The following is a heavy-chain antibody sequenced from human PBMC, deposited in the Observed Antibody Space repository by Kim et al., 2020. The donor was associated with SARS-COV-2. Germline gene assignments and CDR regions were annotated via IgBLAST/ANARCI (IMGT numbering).Heavy chain of an antibody. Sequence: GGSLRLSCAPSGFTFDDYAMHWVRQAPGKGLEWVSLISGDGGSTYYADSVKGRFTISRDNSKNSLYLQMNSLRTEDTALYYCAKGDDFWSGYYTNYYYYGMDVWGQGTTVTVSS. V-gene: IGHV3-43*02. CDR1: GFTFDDYA. CDR2: ISGDGGST. J-gene: IGHJ6*02. CDR3: AKGDDFWSGYYTNYYYYGMDV. D-gene: IGHD3-3*01.